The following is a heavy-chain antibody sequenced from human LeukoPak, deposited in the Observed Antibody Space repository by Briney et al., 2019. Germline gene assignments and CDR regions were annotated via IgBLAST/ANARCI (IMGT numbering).Heavy chain of an antibody. Sequence: GGSLRLSCTASGFTFDDYGMHWVRQAPGKGLEWVSLISGDGGSTYYPDSVKGRFTISRDNAKNSLYLQMNSLRDEDTAVYYCAKLGYCSGGSCFSANYWGQGTLVTVSS. V-gene: IGHV3-43*02. CDR3: AKLGYCSGGSCFSANY. D-gene: IGHD2-15*01. J-gene: IGHJ4*02. CDR1: GFTFDDYG. CDR2: ISGDGGST.